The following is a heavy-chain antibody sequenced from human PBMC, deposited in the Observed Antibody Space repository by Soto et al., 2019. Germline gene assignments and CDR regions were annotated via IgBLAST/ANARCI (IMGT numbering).Heavy chain of an antibody. D-gene: IGHD3-10*01. J-gene: IGHJ3*02. CDR1: GFTFSSYA. V-gene: IGHV3-23*01. CDR3: AKDTHYYGSGSYYSPDAFDI. CDR2: ISGSGGST. Sequence: EVQLLESGGGLVQPGGSLRLSCAASGFTFSSYAMSWVRQAPGKGLEWVSAISGSGGSTYYADSVKGRFTISRDNSKNTLYLQMNSLRAEDTAVYYCAKDTHYYGSGSYYSPDAFDIWGQGTMVTVSS.